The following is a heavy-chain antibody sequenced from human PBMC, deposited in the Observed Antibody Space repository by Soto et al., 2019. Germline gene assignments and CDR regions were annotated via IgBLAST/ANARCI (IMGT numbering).Heavy chain of an antibody. V-gene: IGHV1-69*13. CDR1: GGTFSSYA. CDR2: IIPIFGTA. D-gene: IGHD6-6*01. CDR3: ASSIAARRNFDY. Sequence: SVKVSCKASGGTFSSYAISWVRQAPGQGPEWMGGIIPIFGTANYAQKFQGRVTITADESTSTAYMELSSLRSEDTAVYYCASSIAARRNFDYWGQGTLVTVSS. J-gene: IGHJ4*02.